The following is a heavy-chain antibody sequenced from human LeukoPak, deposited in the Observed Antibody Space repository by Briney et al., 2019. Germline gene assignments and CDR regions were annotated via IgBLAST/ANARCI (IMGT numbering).Heavy chain of an antibody. CDR1: GYTFTGYY. V-gene: IGHV1-2*02. CDR2: INPNRGGT. J-gene: IGHJ4*02. Sequence: ASVKVSCKAFGYTFTGYYMHWVRRAPGQGPEWMGWINPNRGGTNYAQKFQGRVTMTRDTSISTAYMELSRLRSDDTAVYYCARGLAATLGYFDYWGQGTLVTVSS. D-gene: IGHD2-15*01. CDR3: ARGLAATLGYFDY.